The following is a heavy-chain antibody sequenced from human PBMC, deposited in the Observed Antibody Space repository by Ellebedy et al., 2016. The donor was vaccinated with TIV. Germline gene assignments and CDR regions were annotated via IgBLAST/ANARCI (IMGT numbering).Heavy chain of an antibody. Sequence: PGGSLRLSCAASGFTFSNAWMNWVRQAPGKGLEWVGRIKSKTDGGDADYAAPVKGRFTISRDDSKNTLDLQMNSLKTEDTAVYFCTTVYRYNYDSVWGQGTLVTVSS. CDR3: TTVYRYNYDSV. D-gene: IGHD5-18*01. J-gene: IGHJ4*02. V-gene: IGHV3-15*01. CDR2: IKSKTDGGDA. CDR1: GFTFSNAW.